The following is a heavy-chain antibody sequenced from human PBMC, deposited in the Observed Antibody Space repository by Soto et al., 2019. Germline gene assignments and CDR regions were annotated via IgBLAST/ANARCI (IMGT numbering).Heavy chain of an antibody. Sequence: PGVSLRLSCAASGFTFSTYAMTWVRQAPGKGLEWVSIISSSGDATYYVDSVKGRFTISRDNSRNTLNLQMNSLRAEDPAVYYCAKNGEFWSWGMDGWGQGTTVTVSS. V-gene: IGHV3-23*01. D-gene: IGHD3-3*01. CDR1: GFTFSTYA. CDR2: ISSSGDAT. CDR3: AKNGEFWSWGMDG. J-gene: IGHJ6*02.